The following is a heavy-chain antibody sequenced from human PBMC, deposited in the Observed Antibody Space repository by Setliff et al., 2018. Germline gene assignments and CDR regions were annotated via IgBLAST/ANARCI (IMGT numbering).Heavy chain of an antibody. V-gene: IGHV3-30*02. CDR1: GFIFSSSG. Sequence: GESLTLSCAASGFIFSSSGMHWVRQAPGKGLEWVAFVRYDGSNKDYADSVKGRFTISRDNSKNTLYLQMNSLRAEDTAVYYCAKNLGVIVSGLDYWGQGTLVTVSS. CDR3: AKNLGVIVSGLDY. J-gene: IGHJ4*02. D-gene: IGHD3-16*02. CDR2: VRYDGSNK.